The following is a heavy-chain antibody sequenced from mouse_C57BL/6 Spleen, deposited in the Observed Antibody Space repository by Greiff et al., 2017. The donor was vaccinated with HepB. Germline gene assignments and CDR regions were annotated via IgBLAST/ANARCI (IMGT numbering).Heavy chain of an antibody. CDR2: IWTGGGT. J-gene: IGHJ4*01. Sequence: VQLVESGPGLVAPSQSLSITCTVSGFSLTSYAISWVRQPPGKGLEWLGVIWTGGGTNYNSALKSRLSISKDNSKSQVFLKMNSLQTDDTARYYCARNDGYYLYYAMDYWGQGTSVTVSS. CDR1: GFSLTSYA. CDR3: ARNDGYYLYYAMDY. V-gene: IGHV2-9-1*01. D-gene: IGHD2-3*01.